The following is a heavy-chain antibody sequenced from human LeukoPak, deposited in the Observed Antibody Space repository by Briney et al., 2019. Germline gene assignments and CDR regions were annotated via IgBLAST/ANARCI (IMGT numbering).Heavy chain of an antibody. V-gene: IGHV3-30*18. CDR1: GFTFSSYG. CDR3: AKVGNSWYYFDY. D-gene: IGHD6-13*01. CDR2: ISYDGTNK. Sequence: PGGSLRLSCAASGFTFSSYGMHWVRQAPGKGLEWVAVISYDGTNKYSADSVKGRFTISRDNSKNTLYLQMNSLRAEDTAVYYCAKVGNSWYYFDYWGQGTLVTVSS. J-gene: IGHJ4*02.